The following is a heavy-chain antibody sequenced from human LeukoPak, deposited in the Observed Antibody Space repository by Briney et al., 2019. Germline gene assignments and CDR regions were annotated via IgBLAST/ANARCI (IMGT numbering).Heavy chain of an antibody. J-gene: IGHJ3*02. CDR1: GFSFSSYG. CDR2: IWYDGSNK. Sequence: PGGSLRLSCAASGFSFSSYGMHWVRQAPGKGLEWVALIWYDGSNKYYADSVKGRFTISRDNAKNSLYLQMNSLRAEDTALYYCARHYSSGYYYVVRLGAFDIWGQGTMVTVSS. V-gene: IGHV3-33*01. CDR3: ARHYSSGYYYVVRLGAFDI. D-gene: IGHD3-22*01.